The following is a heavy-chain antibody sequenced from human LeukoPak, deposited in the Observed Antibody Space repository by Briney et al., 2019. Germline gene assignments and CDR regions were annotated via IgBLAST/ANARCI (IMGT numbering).Heavy chain of an antibody. J-gene: IGHJ6*02. CDR1: GGSISSGGYY. Sequence: RSSQTLSLTCTVSGGSISSGGYYWSWIRQHPGKGLEWIGYIYYSGSTYYNPSLKSRVTISVDTSKNQFSLKLSSVTAADTAVYYCARVSAVAGAYGMDVWGQGTTVTVSS. CDR3: ARVSAVAGAYGMDV. V-gene: IGHV4-31*03. D-gene: IGHD6-19*01. CDR2: IYYSGST.